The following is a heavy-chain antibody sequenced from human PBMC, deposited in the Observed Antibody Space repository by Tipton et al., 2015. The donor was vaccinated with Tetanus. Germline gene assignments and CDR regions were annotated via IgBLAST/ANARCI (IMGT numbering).Heavy chain of an antibody. CDR1: GHSIGSGGYH. Sequence: TLSLTCVVSGHSIGSGGYHWSWIRQHPGKGLEWIGKIYYDGSTDYNPSLKSRGTISIDTSRNQFSLQLSSVTAADTALYFCARRSHIGAPVWGQGTLVTVAS. CDR2: IYYDGST. D-gene: IGHD2-21*01. J-gene: IGHJ3*01. CDR3: ARRSHIGAPV. V-gene: IGHV4-30-2*03.